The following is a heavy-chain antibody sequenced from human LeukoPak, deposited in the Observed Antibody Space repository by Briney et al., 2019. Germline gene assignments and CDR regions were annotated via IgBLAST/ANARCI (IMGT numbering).Heavy chain of an antibody. CDR2: VSGTGGRT. D-gene: IGHD6-6*01. CDR3: VKASSSSPQYNLFDA. Sequence: GGSLTLSCAASGCTFSSYAMSWVRQAPGKGLEWVSVVSGTGGRTYYADSVKGRFPISRDHPKNTLYLQMNSLRAQDTALYYGVKASSSSPQYNLFDAWGQGTLVTVSS. J-gene: IGHJ5*02. CDR1: GCTFSSYA. V-gene: IGHV3-23*01.